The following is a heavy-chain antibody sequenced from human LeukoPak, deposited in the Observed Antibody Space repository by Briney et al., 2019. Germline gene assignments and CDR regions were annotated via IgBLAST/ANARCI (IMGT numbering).Heavy chain of an antibody. CDR1: GGSFSGYY. D-gene: IGHD6-13*01. Sequence: PSETLSLTCAVYGGSFSGYYWSWIRQPPGKGLGWIGEINHSGSTNYNPSLKSRVTISVDTSKNQFSLKLSSVTAADTAVYYCARGPAGRSLYSSSWSSGYYYFDYWGQGTLVTVSS. V-gene: IGHV4-34*01. CDR3: ARGPAGRSLYSSSWSSGYYYFDY. J-gene: IGHJ4*02. CDR2: INHSGST.